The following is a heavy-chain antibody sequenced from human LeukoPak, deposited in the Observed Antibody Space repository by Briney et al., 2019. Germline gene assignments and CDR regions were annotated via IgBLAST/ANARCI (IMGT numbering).Heavy chain of an antibody. J-gene: IGHJ4*02. CDR3: AGDSGGYSYDP. V-gene: IGHV1-18*01. Sequence: EASVKVSCRASGYTFTSYGISWVRQAPGQGLEWMGWISAYNGNTNYAQKLQGRVTMTTDTSTSTAYMELGSLRSDDTAVYYCAGDSGGYSYDPWGQGTLVTVSS. CDR1: GYTFTSYG. D-gene: IGHD5-18*01. CDR2: ISAYNGNT.